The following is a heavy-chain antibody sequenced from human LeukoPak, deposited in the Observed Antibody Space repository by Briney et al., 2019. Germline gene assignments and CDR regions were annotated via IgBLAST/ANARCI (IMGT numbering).Heavy chain of an antibody. J-gene: IGHJ4*02. D-gene: IGHD1-26*01. CDR3: ARALVVGAPDY. V-gene: IGHV4-38-2*02. CDR1: GYSISSGYY. Sequence: SETLSLTCTVSGYSISSGYYWGWIRQPPGKGLEWIGSIYHRGSTYYNPSLKSRVTISVDTSKNQFSLKLSSVTAADTAVYYCARALVVGAPDYWGQGTLVTVSS. CDR2: IYHRGST.